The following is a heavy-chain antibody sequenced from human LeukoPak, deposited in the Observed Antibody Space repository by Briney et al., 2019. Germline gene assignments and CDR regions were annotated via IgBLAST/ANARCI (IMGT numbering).Heavy chain of an antibody. D-gene: IGHD3-10*01. CDR2: INPNSGGT. V-gene: IGHV1-2*02. CDR3: ARDGSGSYNSYDYYMDV. J-gene: IGHJ6*03. CDR1: GYTFTGYY. Sequence: ASVKVSCKTSGYTFTGYYMHWVRQAPGQGLEWMGWINPNSGGTNYAQKFQGRVTMTRDTSISTAYMELSRLRSDDTAVYYCARDGSGSYNSYDYYMDVWGKGTTVTISS.